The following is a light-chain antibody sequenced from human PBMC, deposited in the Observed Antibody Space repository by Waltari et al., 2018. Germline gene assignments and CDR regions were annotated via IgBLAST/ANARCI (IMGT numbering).Light chain of an antibody. CDR2: EGS. CDR1: SSDVGSYTL. J-gene: IGLJ2*01. CDR3: CSYAGLGVV. Sequence: QSALTQPASVSGSPGQSITIPCTGTSSDVGSYTLVSWYQQHPGKAPKLMIYEGSKRPSGVSNRFSGSKSGNTASLTISGLQAEDEADYYCCSYAGLGVVFGGGTKLTVL. V-gene: IGLV2-23*01.